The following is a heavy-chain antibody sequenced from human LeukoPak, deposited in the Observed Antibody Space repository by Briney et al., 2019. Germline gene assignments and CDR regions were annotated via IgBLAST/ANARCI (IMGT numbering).Heavy chain of an antibody. D-gene: IGHD3-3*01. V-gene: IGHV4-38-2*01. CDR3: ARHPSYDFWSGYYLDY. J-gene: IGHJ4*02. CDR1: GYSISSGYY. CDR2: IYHSGST. Sequence: KPSETLSLTCAVSGYSISSGYYWGWIRQPPGKGLEWIGSIYHSGSTYYNPSLKGRVTISVDTSKNQFSLKLSSVTAADTAVYYCARHPSYDFWSGYYLDYWGQGTLVTVSS.